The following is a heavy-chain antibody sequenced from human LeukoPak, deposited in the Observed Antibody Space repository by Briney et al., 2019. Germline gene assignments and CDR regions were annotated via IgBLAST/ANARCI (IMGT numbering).Heavy chain of an antibody. J-gene: IGHJ4*02. V-gene: IGHV3-15*01. Sequence: GGSLRLSCAASGFTFSSAWMSWVRQAPGKGLEWVGRIKSETDGRTTDYAAPVKGRFTISRDDSKDTLYLQMDSLKTEDTAVYYCTRDHYSSSFDWGQGSLLTVSS. CDR3: TRDHYSSSFD. D-gene: IGHD6-6*01. CDR1: GFTFSSAW. CDR2: IKSETDGRTT.